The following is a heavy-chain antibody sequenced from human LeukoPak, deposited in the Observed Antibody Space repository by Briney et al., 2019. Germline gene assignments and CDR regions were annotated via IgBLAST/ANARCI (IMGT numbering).Heavy chain of an antibody. CDR3: ARGDAYGSGSSGLD. V-gene: IGHV3-48*03. D-gene: IGHD3-10*01. Sequence: AGGSLRLSCAASGFTFSSYEMNWVRQAPGKGLEWVSYISSSGSTIYYADSVKGRFTISRDNAKNSLYLQMNSLRAEDTAVYYCARGDAYGSGSSGLDWGQGTLVTVSS. J-gene: IGHJ4*02. CDR2: ISSSGSTI. CDR1: GFTFSSYE.